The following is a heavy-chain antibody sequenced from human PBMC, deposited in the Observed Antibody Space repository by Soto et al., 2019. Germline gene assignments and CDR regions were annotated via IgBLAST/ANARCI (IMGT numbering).Heavy chain of an antibody. J-gene: IGHJ4*02. V-gene: IGHV4-59*01. CDR1: GGSISSYY. D-gene: IGHD5-18*01. Sequence: SETLSLTCTVSGGSISSYYWSWIRQPPGKGLEWIGYIYYSGSTNYNPSLKSRVTISVDTSKNQFSLKLSSVTAADTAVYYCARGYSDTAMATFDYWGQGTLVTV. CDR2: IYYSGST. CDR3: ARGYSDTAMATFDY.